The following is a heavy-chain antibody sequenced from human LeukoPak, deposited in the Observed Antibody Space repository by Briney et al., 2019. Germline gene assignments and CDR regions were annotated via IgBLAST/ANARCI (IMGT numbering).Heavy chain of an antibody. J-gene: IGHJ4*02. CDR1: GFPFSSYG. CDR2: ISYDGSNK. CDR3: AKEYGGYVFDY. D-gene: IGHD5-12*01. V-gene: IGHV3-30*18. Sequence: GSLRLSCAASGFPFSSYGMHWVRQAPGKGLEWVAVISYDGSNKYYADSVKGRFTISRDNSKNTLYLQMNSLRAEDTAVYYCAKEYGGYVFDYWGQGTLVTVSS.